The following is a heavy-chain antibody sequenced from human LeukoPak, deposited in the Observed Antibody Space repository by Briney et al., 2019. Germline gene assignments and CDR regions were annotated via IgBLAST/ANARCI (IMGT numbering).Heavy chain of an antibody. V-gene: IGHV4-39*01. Sequence: SETLSLTCTVSGGSISSSSYYWGWIRQPPGKGLEWIGSIYYSGSTYYNPSLKSRVTISVDTSKNQFSLKLSSVTAADTAVYYCARPQFGGAYDAFNIWGQGTMVTVSS. D-gene: IGHD2-15*01. CDR1: GGSISSSSYY. CDR2: IYYSGST. CDR3: ARPQFGGAYDAFNI. J-gene: IGHJ3*02.